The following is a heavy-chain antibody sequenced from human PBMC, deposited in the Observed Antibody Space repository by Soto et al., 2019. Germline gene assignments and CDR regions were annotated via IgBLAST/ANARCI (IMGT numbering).Heavy chain of an antibody. D-gene: IGHD2-21*02. CDR3: ALPSCGGDCYAPFDY. Sequence: ELQLLESGGGFVQPGGSLRLSCTASGFGLSTYAISWVRQAPGKGLEWVSVISANSGNTDYADSVKGRFTISRAKSENTVFLQMNRLRAEDTAVYYCALPSCGGDCYAPFDYWGQGTLVTVSS. CDR2: ISANSGNT. V-gene: IGHV3-23*01. J-gene: IGHJ4*02. CDR1: GFGLSTYA.